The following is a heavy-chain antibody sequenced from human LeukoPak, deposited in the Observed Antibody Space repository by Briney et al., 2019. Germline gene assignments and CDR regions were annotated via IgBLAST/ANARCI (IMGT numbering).Heavy chain of an antibody. CDR3: ARPFNYYDSSGFYYFDY. J-gene: IGHJ4*02. CDR2: ISSSSSTI. CDR1: GFTFSSYS. Sequence: PGGSLRLSCAASGFTFSSYSMNWVRQAPGKGLEWVSYISSSSSTIYYADSVKGRFTISRDNAKNSLYLQMNSLRAEDTAVYYCARPFNYYDSSGFYYFDYWGQGTLVTVSS. D-gene: IGHD3-22*01. V-gene: IGHV3-48*01.